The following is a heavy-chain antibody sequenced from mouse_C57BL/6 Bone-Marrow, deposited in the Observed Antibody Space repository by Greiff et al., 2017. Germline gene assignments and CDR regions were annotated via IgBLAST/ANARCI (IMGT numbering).Heavy chain of an antibody. J-gene: IGHJ2*01. D-gene: IGHD2-12*01. Sequence: EVQLQQSGAELVRPGASVKLSCTASGFNIKDDNMHWVKQRPEQGLEWIGWIDPANGDTEYAQKFQGKATITADTSSNTAYLQLSSLTSEDTAVYYSTPYYSLDYWGQGTTLTVSS. CDR3: TPYYSLDY. CDR2: IDPANGDT. V-gene: IGHV14-4*01. CDR1: GFNIKDDN.